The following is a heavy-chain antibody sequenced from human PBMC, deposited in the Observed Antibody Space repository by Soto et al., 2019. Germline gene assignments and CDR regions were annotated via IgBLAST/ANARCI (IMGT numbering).Heavy chain of an antibody. J-gene: IGHJ4*02. CDR1: GGSISSYY. D-gene: IGHD3-3*01. CDR2: MYYSGST. V-gene: IGHV4-59*01. Sequence: SETLSLTCTVSGGSISSYYWSWIRQSPGKGLEWIGYMYYSGSTNYNPSLKSRVTISIDTSRNQFSLELSSVTAADTAVYYCARGTFGVVKDWGQGTLVTVSS. CDR3: ARGTFGVVKD.